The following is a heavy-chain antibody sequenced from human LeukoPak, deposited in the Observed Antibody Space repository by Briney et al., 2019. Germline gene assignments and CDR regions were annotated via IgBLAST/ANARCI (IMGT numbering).Heavy chain of an antibody. V-gene: IGHV4-34*01. Sequence: SETLSLTCAVYGGSFSGYYWSWIRQPPGKGLEWIGEINHSGSTNYNPSLKSRVTISVDTSKNQFPLKLSSVTAADTAVYYCARGGPKVVVAASRGYYFDYWGQGTLVTVSS. CDR1: GGSFSGYY. CDR2: INHSGST. CDR3: ARGGPKVVVAASRGYYFDY. J-gene: IGHJ4*02. D-gene: IGHD2-15*01.